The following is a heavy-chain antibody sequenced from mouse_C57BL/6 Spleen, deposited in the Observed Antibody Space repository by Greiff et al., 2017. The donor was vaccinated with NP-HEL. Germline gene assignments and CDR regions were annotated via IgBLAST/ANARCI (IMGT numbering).Heavy chain of an antibody. V-gene: IGHV1-55*01. D-gene: IGHD2-13*01. CDR3: ARCDLTFFDY. J-gene: IGHJ2*01. CDR1: GYTFTSYW. CDR2: IYPGSGST. Sequence: VQLQQPGTELVKPGASVKLSCKASGYTFTSYWMHWVKQRPGQGLEWIGDIYPGSGSTNYNEKFKSKATLTVDTSSSTAYMQLSSLTSEDSAVYYCARCDLTFFDYWGQGTTLTVSS.